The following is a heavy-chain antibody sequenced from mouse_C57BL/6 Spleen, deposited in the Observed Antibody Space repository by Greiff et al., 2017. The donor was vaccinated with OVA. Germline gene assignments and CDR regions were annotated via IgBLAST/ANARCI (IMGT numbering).Heavy chain of an antibody. Sequence: VQLKQSGPGLVKPSQSLSLTCSVTGYSITSGYYWNWIRQFPGNKLEWMGYISYDGSNNYNPSLKNRISITRDTSKNQFFLKLNSVTTEDTATYYCARGLSTVVALDYWGQGITLTVSS. CDR3: ARGLSTVVALDY. J-gene: IGHJ2*01. CDR2: ISYDGSN. D-gene: IGHD1-1*01. CDR1: GYSITSGYY. V-gene: IGHV3-6*01.